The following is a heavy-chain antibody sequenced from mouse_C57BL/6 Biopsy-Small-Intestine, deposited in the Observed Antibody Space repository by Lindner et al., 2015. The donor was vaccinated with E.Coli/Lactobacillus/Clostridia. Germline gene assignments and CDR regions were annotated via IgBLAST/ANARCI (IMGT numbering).Heavy chain of an antibody. CDR1: RHLQQRML. V-gene: IGHV1S35*01. J-gene: IGHJ1*01. Sequence: SVKVVLQGFWRHLQQRMLSAGRDRPLDKGLSGWEGVIPIFGTANYAQKFQGRVTITADESTSTAYMELSSLRSEDTAVYYCASRPRYSSSWYENYYYGMDVWGQGTTVTVFS. CDR3: ASRPRYSSSWYENYYYGMDV. D-gene: IGHD1-1*01. CDR2: VIPIFGTA.